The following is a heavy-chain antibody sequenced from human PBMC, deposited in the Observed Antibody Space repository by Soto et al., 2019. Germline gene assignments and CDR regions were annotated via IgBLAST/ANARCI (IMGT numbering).Heavy chain of an antibody. D-gene: IGHD1-26*01. V-gene: IGHV4-39*01. CDR2: IYYSGST. J-gene: IGHJ4*02. CDR1: GRTIRSSSYY. Sequence: SETLSLTCTASGRTIRSSSYYWGWIRQPPGKGLEWIGSIYYSGSTYYNPSLKSRVTISVDTSKNQFSLKLSSVTAADTAVYYCLRVGRSRRFADWGQGTLV. CDR3: LRVGRSRRFAD.